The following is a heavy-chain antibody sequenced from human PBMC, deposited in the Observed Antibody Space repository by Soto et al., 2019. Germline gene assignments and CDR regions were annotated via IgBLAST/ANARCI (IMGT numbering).Heavy chain of an antibody. CDR2: IYYSGST. V-gene: IGHV4-30-4*01. CDR3: ARMTSLGSGSTMVRNVFDY. Sequence: PSETLCLTCTVAGGSISSGDYYWSWIRQPPGKGLEWIGYIYYSGSTYYNPSLKSRVTISVDTSKNQFSLKLSSVTAADTAVYYCARMTSLGSGSTMVRNVFDYWGQGTLVTVSS. J-gene: IGHJ4*02. D-gene: IGHD3-10*01. CDR1: GGSISSGDYY.